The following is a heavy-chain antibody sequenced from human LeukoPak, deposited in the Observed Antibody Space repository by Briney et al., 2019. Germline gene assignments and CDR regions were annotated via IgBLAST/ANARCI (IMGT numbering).Heavy chain of an antibody. Sequence: PGGSLRLSCAASGFTFSSYAMSWVRQAPGKGLEWVSAISGSGGSTYYADSVKGRFTISRDNSKNTLYLQMNSLRAEDTAVYYCAKAGTLRFLVNLGADAFDIWGQGTMVTVSS. CDR2: ISGSGGST. V-gene: IGHV3-23*01. J-gene: IGHJ3*02. D-gene: IGHD3-3*01. CDR1: GFTFSSYA. CDR3: AKAGTLRFLVNLGADAFDI.